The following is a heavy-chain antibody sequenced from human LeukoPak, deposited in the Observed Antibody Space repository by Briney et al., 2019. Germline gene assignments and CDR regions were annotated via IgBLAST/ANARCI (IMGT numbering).Heavy chain of an antibody. CDR3: AKGKIVVVPAAMVY. D-gene: IGHD2-2*01. V-gene: IGHV3-30*04. CDR1: GFTFSSYA. Sequence: GGSLRLSCAASGFTFSSYAMHWVRQAPGKGLEWVAVISYDGSNKYYADSVKGRFTISRDNSKNTLYLQMNSLRAEDTAVYYCAKGKIVVVPAAMVYWGQGTLVTVSS. J-gene: IGHJ4*02. CDR2: ISYDGSNK.